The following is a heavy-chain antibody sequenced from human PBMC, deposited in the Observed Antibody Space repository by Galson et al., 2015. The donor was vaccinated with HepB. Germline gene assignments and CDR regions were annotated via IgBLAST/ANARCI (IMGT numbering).Heavy chain of an antibody. Sequence: SLRLSCAGAGFSISTYWMSWVRQAPGKGLECVANIKQDGSEIYYVDSVRGRFTASRDNAKNSLYLQMNSLRAEDTAMYYCAKGYCTGTSCYSGGWYFDIWGRGILVTVSS. J-gene: IGHJ2*01. V-gene: IGHV3-7*03. CDR1: GFSISTYW. D-gene: IGHD2-2*01. CDR3: AKGYCTGTSCYSGGWYFDI. CDR2: IKQDGSEI.